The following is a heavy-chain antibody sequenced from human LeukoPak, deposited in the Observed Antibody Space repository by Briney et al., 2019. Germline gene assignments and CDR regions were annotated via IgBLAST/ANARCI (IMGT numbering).Heavy chain of an antibody. V-gene: IGHV1-24*01. CDR1: GYTLTELS. D-gene: IGHD3-3*01. CDR2: FDPEDGET. J-gene: IGHJ2*01. CDR3: ATAPGNYDFWSGYNRYWYFDL. Sequence: ASVKVSCKVSGYTLTELSMHWVRRAPGKGLEWMGGFDPEDGETIYAQKFQGRVTMTEDTSTDTAYMELSSLRSEDTAVYYCATAPGNYDFWSGYNRYWYFDLWGRGTLVTVSS.